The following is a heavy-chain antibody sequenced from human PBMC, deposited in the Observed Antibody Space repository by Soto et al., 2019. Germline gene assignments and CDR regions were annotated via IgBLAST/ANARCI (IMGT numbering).Heavy chain of an antibody. CDR1: GFTFSSYG. V-gene: IGHV3-30*18. CDR3: AKECVSSGYFPLYYYYYGMDV. D-gene: IGHD3-22*01. CDR2: ISYDGSNK. J-gene: IGHJ6*02. Sequence: GGSLRLSCAASGFTFSSYGMHWVRQAPGKGLEWVAVISYDGSNKYYADSVKGRFTISRDNSKNTLYLQMNSLRAEDTAVYYWAKECVSSGYFPLYYYYYGMDVWGQGTTVTVSS.